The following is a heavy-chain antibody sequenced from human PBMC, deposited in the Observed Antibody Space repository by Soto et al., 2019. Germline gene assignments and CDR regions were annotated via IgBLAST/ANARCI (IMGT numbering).Heavy chain of an antibody. CDR1: GGSITSGNYY. D-gene: IGHD5-12*01. V-gene: IGHV4-39*01. CDR3: ARRGYDSAWFDP. J-gene: IGHJ5*02. CDR2: IYYSGTT. Sequence: SETLSLTCTVSGGSITSGNYYWGWIRQPPGKGLEWIAIIYYSGTTYYNPSLRSQVTISVDTSENQFSLKLSSVTAADTAVYFCARRGYDSAWFDPWGQGTLVTVS.